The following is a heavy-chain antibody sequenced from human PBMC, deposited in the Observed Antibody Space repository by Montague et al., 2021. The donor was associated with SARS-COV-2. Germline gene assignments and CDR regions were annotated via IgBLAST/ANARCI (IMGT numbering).Heavy chain of an antibody. CDR3: SRSTVTNSPFGFSNKLRSRCNGMDV. J-gene: IGHJ6*02. CDR1: GGSFSGYY. Sequence: SETRSLTCAVYGGSFSGYYLNWIRQPPGKGLEWIGEINHSGSTNYNPSLKSRVTIAVDTSKNQVSLKLTSVTAADTAVFYCSRSTVTNSPFGFSNKLRSRCNGMDVWGQGTTVTVSS. V-gene: IGHV4-34*01. D-gene: IGHD4-17*01. CDR2: INHSGST.